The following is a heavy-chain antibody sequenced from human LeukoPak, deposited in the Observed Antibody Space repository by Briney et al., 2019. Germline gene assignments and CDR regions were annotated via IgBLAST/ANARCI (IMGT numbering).Heavy chain of an antibody. D-gene: IGHD2-2*02. Sequence: SETLSLTCAVSGGYANRGTFFWTWIRKPPGKGLEWIGEINHSGSTDYDPSLKSRVTISVDTSKNQFSLKLSSVTAADTAVYYCARGGLDVVVPAAITRRDSGYFDYWGQGTLVTVSS. CDR3: ARGGLDVVVPAAITRRDSGYFDY. CDR2: INHSGST. CDR1: GGYANRGTFF. V-gene: IGHV4-61*01. J-gene: IGHJ4*02.